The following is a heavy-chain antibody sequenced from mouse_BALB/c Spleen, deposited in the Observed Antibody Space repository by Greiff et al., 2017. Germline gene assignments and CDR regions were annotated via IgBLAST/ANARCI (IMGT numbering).Heavy chain of an antibody. CDR3: ARSQAYYRYGWFAY. CDR1: GFNIKDYY. J-gene: IGHJ3*01. V-gene: IGHV14-4*02. Sequence: VQLQQSGAELVRSGASVKLSCTASGFNIKDYYMHWVKQRPEQGLEWIGWIDPEDGDTEYAPKFQGKATMTADTSSSTAYMELRSLTSEDTAVYYCARSQAYYRYGWFAYWGQGTLVTVSA. D-gene: IGHD2-14*01. CDR2: IDPEDGDT.